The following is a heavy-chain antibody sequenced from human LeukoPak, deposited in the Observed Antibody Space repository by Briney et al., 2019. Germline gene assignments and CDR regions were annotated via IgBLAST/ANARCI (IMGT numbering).Heavy chain of an antibody. D-gene: IGHD7-27*01. Sequence: SETLSLTCAVYGGSFSGYYWSWIRQPPGKGLEWVGEISHSGGTDYNPSLKSRVTISVDTSRNQFSLKVSSVTAADTAVYYCARGRHWGAGADYWGQGTLVTVSS. V-gene: IGHV4-34*01. CDR3: ARGRHWGAGADY. CDR1: GGSFSGYY. J-gene: IGHJ4*02. CDR2: ISHSGGT.